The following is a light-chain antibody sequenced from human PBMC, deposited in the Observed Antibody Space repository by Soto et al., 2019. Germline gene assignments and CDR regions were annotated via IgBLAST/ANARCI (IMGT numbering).Light chain of an antibody. CDR1: RSIATF. CDR2: DAS. V-gene: IGKV1-39*01. J-gene: IGKJ2*01. CDR3: QQSYSALYT. Sequence: DIQMTQSPPSLSASVGDRVTIPCRASRSIATFLNWYQQRPGKAPKLLISDASILQSGVPSRFSGSGSGTDFTLTINSLQPEDFATYYCQQSYSALYTFGQGTELQIK.